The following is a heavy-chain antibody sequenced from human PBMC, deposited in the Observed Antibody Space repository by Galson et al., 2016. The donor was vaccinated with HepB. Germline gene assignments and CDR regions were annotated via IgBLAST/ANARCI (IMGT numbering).Heavy chain of an antibody. Sequence: SETLSLTCIVSGGSISSSNYYWVWIRQPPGKELEWIGSVFYSGDTYYNPSLKSRVTMSIDTSNNQFSLRLRSVTAADTAVYYCASWNEAGGARRYFDYWGQGTLVTVSS. J-gene: IGHJ4*02. CDR3: ASWNEAGGARRYFDY. D-gene: IGHD1-1*01. CDR2: VFYSGDT. CDR1: GGSISSSNYY. V-gene: IGHV4-39*01.